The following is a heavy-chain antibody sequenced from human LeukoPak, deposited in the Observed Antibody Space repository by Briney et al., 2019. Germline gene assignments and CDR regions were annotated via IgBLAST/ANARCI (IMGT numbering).Heavy chain of an antibody. CDR2: IYTSGST. J-gene: IGHJ6*03. CDR1: GGSISSVSDY. CDR3: ARALITILGYYYMDV. D-gene: IGHD3-3*01. V-gene: IGHV4-61*02. Sequence: SETLSLTCTVSGGSISSVSDYWTWIRQPAGKGLEWIGRIYTSGSTNYNPSLKSRVTISVDTSKNQFSLNLSSVTAADTAVYYCARALITILGYYYMDVWGKGTTVTVSS.